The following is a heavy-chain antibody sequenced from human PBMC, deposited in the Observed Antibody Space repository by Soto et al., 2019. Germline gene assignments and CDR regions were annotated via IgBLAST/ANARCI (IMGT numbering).Heavy chain of an antibody. CDR3: ATMGTPATGLYYFDY. D-gene: IGHD2-15*01. Sequence: SETLSLTCTVSGGSISSGNFYWSWIRQPPGKGLEWIGFISYSGSAYYNPSLKSRVTISVDTSKNQFSLNLSFVTAADTAVYYCATMGTPATGLYYFDYWGQGTLVTVSS. J-gene: IGHJ4*02. CDR1: GGSISSGNFY. V-gene: IGHV4-30-4*01. CDR2: ISYSGSA.